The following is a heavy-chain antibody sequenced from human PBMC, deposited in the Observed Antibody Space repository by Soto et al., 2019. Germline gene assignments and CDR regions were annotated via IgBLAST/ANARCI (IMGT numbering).Heavy chain of an antibody. CDR3: ARPRISPSEDFDY. CDR1: GGSISSSSYY. CDR2: IYYSGST. V-gene: IGHV4-39*01. J-gene: IGHJ4*02. Sequence: SEILSLTCTVSGGSISSSSYYWGWIRQPPGKGLEWIGSIYYSGSTYYNPSLKSRVTISVDTSKNQFSLKLSSVTAADTAVYYCARPRISPSEDFDYWGQGTLVTVSS.